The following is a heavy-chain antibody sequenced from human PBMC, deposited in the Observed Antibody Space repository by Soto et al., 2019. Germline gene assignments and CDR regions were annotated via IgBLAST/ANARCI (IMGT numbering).Heavy chain of an antibody. V-gene: IGHV3-30*18. J-gene: IGHJ4*02. CDR3: AKDLGGGWFPDYFAH. CDR1: GFTFSSYG. Sequence: QVQLVESGGGVVQPGRSLRLSCAASGFTFSSYGMHWVRQAPGKGLEWVAVISYDGTSTDFADSVKGRFAISRDNSKNVLFLEMKSLRPEDKAVYYCAKDLGGGWFPDYFAHWGQGTLVTVSS. CDR2: ISYDGTST. D-gene: IGHD2-15*01.